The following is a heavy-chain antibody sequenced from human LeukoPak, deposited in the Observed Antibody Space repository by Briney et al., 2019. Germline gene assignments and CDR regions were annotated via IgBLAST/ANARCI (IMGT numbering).Heavy chain of an antibody. J-gene: IGHJ5*02. D-gene: IGHD1-26*01. V-gene: IGHV1-2*02. CDR2: INPNSGGT. CDR3: ARDLGGELLFWFDP. Sequence: ASVKVSCKASGYTFTGYYMHWVRQAPGQGLEWMGWINPNSGGTNYAQKFQGRVTMTRDTSISTAYMELSRLRSDDTAVYYCARDLGGELLFWFDPWGQGTLVTVSS. CDR1: GYTFTGYY.